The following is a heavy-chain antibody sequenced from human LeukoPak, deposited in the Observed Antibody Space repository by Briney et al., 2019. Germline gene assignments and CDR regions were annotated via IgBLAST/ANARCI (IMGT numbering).Heavy chain of an antibody. J-gene: IGHJ4*01. CDR3: ARDSRADYYDSSGYYSHFDY. CDR2: INPSGGST. D-gene: IGHD3-22*01. CDR1: GFTFTIYY. V-gene: IGHV1-46*01. Sequence: ASVKVSCKASGFTFTIYYMHWVRQAPGQGLEWMGIINPSGGSTTYAQRFQGRVTMTRDTSTSTVYMELSSLRSEDTAVYYCARDSRADYYDSSGYYSHFDYWGQEPWSPSPQ.